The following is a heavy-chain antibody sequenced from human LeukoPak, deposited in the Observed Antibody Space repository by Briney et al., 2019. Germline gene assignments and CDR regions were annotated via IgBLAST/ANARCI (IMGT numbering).Heavy chain of an antibody. CDR3: VRKNRDFNAAFDI. J-gene: IGHJ3*02. CDR2: TYSDRST. Sequence: GGSLSLSCAASGFTPSNNYMSGVRQAPGRGRDWVSITYSDRSTNYADSVKGGLTISRDTSQNPLSLQMLSLRAEDTAVYYCVRKNRDFNAAFDIWGQGTVVTVSS. CDR1: GFTPSNNY. D-gene: IGHD2-21*02. V-gene: IGHV3-53*01.